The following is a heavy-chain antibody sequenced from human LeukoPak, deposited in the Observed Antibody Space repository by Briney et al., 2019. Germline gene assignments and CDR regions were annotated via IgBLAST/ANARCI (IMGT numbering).Heavy chain of an antibody. D-gene: IGHD3-22*01. V-gene: IGHV4-38-2*02. CDR1: GYSISSGYY. CDR2: MYHSGST. Sequence: SETLSLTCTVSGYSISSGYYWGWTRQPPGKGLEWIGSMYHSGSTYYNPSLKSRVTISVDTSKNQFSLKLSSVTAADTAVYYCARDITMTKRFDYWGQGTLVTVSS. J-gene: IGHJ4*02. CDR3: ARDITMTKRFDY.